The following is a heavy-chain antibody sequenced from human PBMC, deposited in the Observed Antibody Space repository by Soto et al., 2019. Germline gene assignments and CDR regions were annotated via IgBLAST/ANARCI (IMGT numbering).Heavy chain of an antibody. J-gene: IGHJ6*02. CDR1: GFTFSSYS. D-gene: IGHD3-22*01. CDR3: ARFMAYYDSSGYYYYYGMDV. V-gene: IGHV3-21*01. CDR2: ISSSSSYI. Sequence: EVQLVESGGGLVKPGGSLRLSCAASGFTFSSYSMNWVRRAPGKGLEWVSSISSSSSYIYYADSVKGRFTISRDNAKNSLYLQMNSLRAEDTAVYYCARFMAYYDSSGYYYYYGMDVWGQGTTVTVSS.